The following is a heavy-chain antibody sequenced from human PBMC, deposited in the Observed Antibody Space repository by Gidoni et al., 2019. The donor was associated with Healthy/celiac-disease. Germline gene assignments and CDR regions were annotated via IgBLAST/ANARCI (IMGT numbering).Heavy chain of an antibody. Sequence: EVQLVESGGGLVKPGGSLRLSGAASGFTFSRYSMNCVRQAPGQGLEWVSSISSSSSYIYYADSVKGRFTISRDNAKNSLYLQMNSLRAEDTAVYYCARDGGSVTTDYGWFDPWGQGTLVTVSS. CDR2: ISSSSSYI. D-gene: IGHD4-17*01. V-gene: IGHV3-21*01. CDR3: ARDGGSVTTDYGWFDP. CDR1: GFTFSRYS. J-gene: IGHJ5*02.